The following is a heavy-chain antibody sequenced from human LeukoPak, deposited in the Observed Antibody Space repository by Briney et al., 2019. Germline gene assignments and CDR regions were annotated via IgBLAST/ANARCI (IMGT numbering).Heavy chain of an antibody. J-gene: IGHJ3*02. CDR2: SSFHGSNA. CDR3: AKSWGYGDHHDAFDI. D-gene: IGHD4-17*01. CDR1: AFTFANYG. Sequence: VGSLRLSCAASAFTFANYGIHWVRQAPGKGLEWVAASSFHGSNAFYADSVEGRFTISRDSSKNTLFLQMNSLRAEDTAVYYCAKSWGYGDHHDAFDIWGRGALVTVSS. V-gene: IGHV3-30*18.